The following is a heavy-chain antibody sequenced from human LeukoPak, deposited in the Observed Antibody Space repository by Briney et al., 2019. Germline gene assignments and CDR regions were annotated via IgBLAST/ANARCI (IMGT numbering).Heavy chain of an antibody. CDR3: ARGTHPNYCSGGSCFNWFDP. D-gene: IGHD2-15*01. J-gene: IGHJ5*02. Sequence: PSETLSLTCAVSGGSISSGGYSWSWIRRPPGKGLEWIGYIYHSGSTYYNPSLKSRVTISVDRSKNQFSLKLSSVTAADTAVYYCARGTHPNYCSGGSCFNWFDPWGQGTLVTVSS. CDR1: GGSISSGGYS. CDR2: IYHSGST. V-gene: IGHV4-30-2*01.